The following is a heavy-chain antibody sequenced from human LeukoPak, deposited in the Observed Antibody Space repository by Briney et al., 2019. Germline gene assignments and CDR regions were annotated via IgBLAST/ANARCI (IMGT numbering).Heavy chain of an antibody. Sequence: GGSLRLSCAASGFTVSSNYMSWVRQAPGKALEWVSVIYSGGSTYYADSVKGRFTISRDNSKNTLYLQMNSLRAEDTAVYYCAKGEQWLVLYFQHWGQGTLVTVSS. V-gene: IGHV3-53*01. CDR2: IYSGGST. CDR3: AKGEQWLVLYFQH. CDR1: GFTVSSNY. J-gene: IGHJ1*01. D-gene: IGHD6-19*01.